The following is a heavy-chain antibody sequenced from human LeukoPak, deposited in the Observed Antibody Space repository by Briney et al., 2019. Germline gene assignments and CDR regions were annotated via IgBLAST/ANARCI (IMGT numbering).Heavy chain of an antibody. Sequence: GESLKISCKGSGNSFTSNWIGWVRQMPGKGLEWMGIIYPGDSDTRYSPSFQGQVTISADKSISTAYLQWSSLKASDTAMYYCASGPTVTTASFDCWGQGTLVTVSS. J-gene: IGHJ4*02. V-gene: IGHV5-51*01. CDR1: GNSFTSNW. CDR2: IYPGDSDT. D-gene: IGHD4-17*01. CDR3: ASGPTVTTASFDC.